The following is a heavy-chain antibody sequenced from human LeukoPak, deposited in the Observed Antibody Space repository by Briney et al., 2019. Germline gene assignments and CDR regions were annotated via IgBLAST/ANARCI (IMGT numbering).Heavy chain of an antibody. CDR3: VGDYGGNYYFDY. D-gene: IGHD4-23*01. Sequence: TSETLSLTCTVSGGSISSGSYYWSWIRQPAGKGLEWIGRIYTSGSTNYNPSLKSRVTISVDTSKNQFSLKLSSVTAADTAVYYCVGDYGGNYYFDYWAQGTLVTVSS. CDR1: GGSISSGSYY. J-gene: IGHJ4*02. V-gene: IGHV4-61*02. CDR2: IYTSGST.